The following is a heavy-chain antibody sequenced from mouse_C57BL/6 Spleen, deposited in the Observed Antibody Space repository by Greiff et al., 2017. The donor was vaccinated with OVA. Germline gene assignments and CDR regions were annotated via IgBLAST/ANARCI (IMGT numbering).Heavy chain of an antibody. Sequence: VQLQQSGAELMKPGASVKLSCKATGYTFTGYWIEWVKQRPGHGLEWIGEILPGSGSTNYNAKFKGKATFTADTSSNTAYMQLSSLTTEDSAIYYCAREGFDDGYYGGYWGQGTTLTVSS. CDR1: GYTFTGYW. D-gene: IGHD2-3*01. V-gene: IGHV1-9*01. CDR3: AREGFDDGYYGGY. J-gene: IGHJ2*01. CDR2: ILPGSGST.